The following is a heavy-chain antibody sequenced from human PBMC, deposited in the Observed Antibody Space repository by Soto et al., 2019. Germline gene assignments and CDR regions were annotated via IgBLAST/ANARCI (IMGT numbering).Heavy chain of an antibody. CDR3: ARDRGGITVSSKPLGEWFDP. V-gene: IGHV4-59*01. Sequence: QVQLQESGPGLLRPSETLSLTCTVSGVSIDNFFWSWIRQIPGKGLAWIGYVSQGGTTAYMSEGETNSYNPSLESRATISLDLPKNQFSLKLTSVTAADTAVYYCARDRGGITVSSKPLGEWFDPWGQGTLVTVSS. CDR2: VSQGGTTAYMSEGETN. CDR1: GVSIDNFF. J-gene: IGHJ5*02. D-gene: IGHD6-19*01.